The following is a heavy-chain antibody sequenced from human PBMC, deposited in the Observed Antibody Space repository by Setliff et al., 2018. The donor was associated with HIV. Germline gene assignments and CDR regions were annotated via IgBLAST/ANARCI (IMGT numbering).Heavy chain of an antibody. D-gene: IGHD3-22*01. CDR1: GGSFINYN. CDR2: VHDSGST. CDR3: ARGRRGYNFRLDY. J-gene: IGHJ4*02. V-gene: IGHV4-34*01. Sequence: SETLSLTCAVYGGSFINYNWTWIRRPPGKGLEWIGEVHDSGSTNYNPSLKSRVTISVDTSKNQFSLKLTSVTAADTAFYYCARGRRGYNFRLDYWGPGTLVTVSS.